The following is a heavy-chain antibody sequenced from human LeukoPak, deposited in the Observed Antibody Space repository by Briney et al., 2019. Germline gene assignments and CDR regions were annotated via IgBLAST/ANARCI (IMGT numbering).Heavy chain of an antibody. J-gene: IGHJ4*02. D-gene: IGHD3-22*01. Sequence: GGSLRLSCAASGFTFSSYAMHWVRQAPGKGLEWVAVISYDGSNKYYADSVKGRFTISRDNSKNTLYLQMNSLRAEDTAVYYCARDYKRDSSGYYGYYFDYWGQGTLVTVSS. V-gene: IGHV3-30-3*01. CDR3: ARDYKRDSSGYYGYYFDY. CDR1: GFTFSSYA. CDR2: ISYDGSNK.